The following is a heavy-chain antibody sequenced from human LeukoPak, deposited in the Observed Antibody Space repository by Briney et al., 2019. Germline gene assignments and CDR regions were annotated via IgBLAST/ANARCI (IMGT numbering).Heavy chain of an antibody. CDR1: GFIFSSYE. CDR3: ARGLFRAVSDY. Sequence: GGSLRLSRAASGFIFSSYEMNWFRQAPGKGLEWVSHTSGSGGTIYYAESLKGRFTISRDNAKNSLFLQMNSLRAEDTAVYYCARGLFRAVSDYWGQGTLVTVSS. V-gene: IGHV3-48*03. J-gene: IGHJ4*02. CDR2: TSGSGGTI. D-gene: IGHD3-10*01.